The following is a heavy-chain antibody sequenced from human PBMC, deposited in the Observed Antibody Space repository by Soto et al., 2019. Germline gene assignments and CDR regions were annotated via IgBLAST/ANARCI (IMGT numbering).Heavy chain of an antibody. V-gene: IGHV4-59*02. CDR2: IYDSGST. CDR1: GGSVSSSD. Sequence: HSCTLSLSSAACGGSVSSSDWSWIRQPPGKGLEWIGYIYDSGSTNSNPSLKSRVTISRDTSKNQFSLKLTSVTAADTAVYYCARGLLRSGSILLGDSWGQGTLVTVSS. CDR3: ARGLLRSGSILLGDS. J-gene: IGHJ4*02. D-gene: IGHD3-10*01.